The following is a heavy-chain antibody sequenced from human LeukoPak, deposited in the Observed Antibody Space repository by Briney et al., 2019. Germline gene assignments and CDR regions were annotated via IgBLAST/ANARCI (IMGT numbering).Heavy chain of an antibody. Sequence: ASVKVSCKASGGTXSSYAISWVRQAPGQGLEWMGRIIPILGIANYAQKFQGRVTITADKSTSTAYMELSSLRSEDTAVYYCAREHTPIVVVVAATGSAFDIWGQGTMVTVSS. D-gene: IGHD2-15*01. CDR2: IIPILGIA. CDR1: GGTXSSYA. V-gene: IGHV1-69*04. J-gene: IGHJ3*02. CDR3: AREHTPIVVVVAATGSAFDI.